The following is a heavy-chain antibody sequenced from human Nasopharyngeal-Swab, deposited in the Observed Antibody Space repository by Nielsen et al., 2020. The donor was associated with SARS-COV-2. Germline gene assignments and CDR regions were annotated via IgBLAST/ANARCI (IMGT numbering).Heavy chain of an antibody. CDR2: INHSGST. Sequence: WILHPPVKGLGWIGEINHSGSTNYNPSLKSRVTISVDTSKNQFSLKLSSVTAADTAVYYCARGPTQQLVRDYWGQGTLVTVSS. CDR3: ARGPTQQLVRDY. J-gene: IGHJ4*02. D-gene: IGHD6-13*01. V-gene: IGHV4-34*01.